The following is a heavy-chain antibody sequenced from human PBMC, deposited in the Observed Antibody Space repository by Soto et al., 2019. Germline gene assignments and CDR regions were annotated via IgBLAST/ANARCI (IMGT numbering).Heavy chain of an antibody. V-gene: IGHV3-21*01. Sequence: GGSLRLSCAASGFTFSSYSMNWVRQAPGKGLEWVSSISSSSSYIYYADSVKGRFTISRDNAKNSLYLQMNSLRAEDTAVYYCASSSGNYYYYGIDVWGQGATVTVS. CDR3: ASSSGNYYYYGIDV. CDR1: GFTFSSYS. J-gene: IGHJ6*02. D-gene: IGHD3-10*01. CDR2: ISSSSSYI.